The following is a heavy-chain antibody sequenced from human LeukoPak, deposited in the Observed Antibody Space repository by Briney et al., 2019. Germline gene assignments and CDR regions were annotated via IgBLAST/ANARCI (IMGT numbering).Heavy chain of an antibody. J-gene: IGHJ1*01. CDR2: ISGSGGST. Sequence: PGGSLRLTCVAYGFTFGKYWMSWVRQAPGKGLEWVSAISGSGGSTYYADSVKGRFTISRDNSKNTLYLQMNSLRAEDTAVYYCAKDGYYYDSSGYYAEYFQHWGQGTLVTVSS. CDR1: GFTFGKYW. V-gene: IGHV3-23*01. CDR3: AKDGYYYDSSGYYAEYFQH. D-gene: IGHD3-22*01.